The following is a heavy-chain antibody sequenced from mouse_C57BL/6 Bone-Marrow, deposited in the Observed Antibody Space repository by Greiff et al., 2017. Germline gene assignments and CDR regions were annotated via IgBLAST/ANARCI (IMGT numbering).Heavy chain of an antibody. CDR3: AKHEEEVSSYPAWFAY. V-gene: IGHV1-62-2*01. CDR1: GYTFTEYT. D-gene: IGHD1-1*01. CDR2: FYPGSGSI. Sequence: QVQLQQSGAELVKPGASVKLSCKASGYTFTEYTIHWVKQRSGQGLEWIGWFYPGSGSIKYNEKFKDKATLTADKSSSTVYMELSRLTSEDSAVYFCAKHEEEVSSYPAWFAYWGQGTLVTVSA. J-gene: IGHJ3*01.